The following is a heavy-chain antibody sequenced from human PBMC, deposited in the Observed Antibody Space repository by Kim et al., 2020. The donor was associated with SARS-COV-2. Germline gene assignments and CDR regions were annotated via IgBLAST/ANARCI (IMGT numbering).Heavy chain of an antibody. Sequence: EKYYVDSVKGRFTISRDNAKNSLYLQMNSLRAEDTAVYYCAADDRELQVYWGQGTLVTVSS. CDR2: EK. J-gene: IGHJ4*02. CDR3: AADDRELQVY. V-gene: IGHV3-7*01. D-gene: IGHD1-26*01.